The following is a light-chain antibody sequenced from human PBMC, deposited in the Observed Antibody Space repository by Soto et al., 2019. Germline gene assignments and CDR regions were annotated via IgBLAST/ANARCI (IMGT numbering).Light chain of an antibody. Sequence: QAVVTQPPSASGTPGQRVTISCSGSSSNIGSNTVSWYQQLPGTAPKLLIYSDNERPSGVPDRFSGSKSGTSASLAISGLQSEDEADYYCAAWENSLTGPVFGGGTKLTVL. CDR2: SDN. J-gene: IGLJ3*02. CDR1: SSNIGSNT. CDR3: AAWENSLTGPV. V-gene: IGLV1-44*01.